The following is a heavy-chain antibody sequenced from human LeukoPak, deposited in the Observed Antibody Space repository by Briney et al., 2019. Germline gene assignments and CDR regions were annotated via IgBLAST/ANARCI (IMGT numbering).Heavy chain of an antibody. CDR3: ARKPVYSSSRNWFDP. CDR1: GYTFTSYD. D-gene: IGHD6-13*01. CDR2: VNPNSGNT. V-gene: IGHV1-8*01. Sequence: GASVKVSCKASGYTFTSYDINWVRQATGQGLEWMGWVNPNSGNTGYAQKFQGRVTMTRNTSISTAYMELSSLRSEDTAVYYCARKPVYSSSRNWFDPWGQGTLVTVSS. J-gene: IGHJ5*02.